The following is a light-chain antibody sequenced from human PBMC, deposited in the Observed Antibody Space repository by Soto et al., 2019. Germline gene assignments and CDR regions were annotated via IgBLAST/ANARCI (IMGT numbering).Light chain of an antibody. CDR3: QQYGSSPGLFT. J-gene: IGKJ3*01. CDR1: QSVSTY. Sequence: EIVLTQSPATLSLSAGERATLSCRASQSVSTYLAWYQQKSGQAPRLLIYDASSRATGIPDRFSGSGSGTDFTLTISRLEPEDFAVYYCQQYGSSPGLFTFGPGTKVDFK. V-gene: IGKV3-20*01. CDR2: DAS.